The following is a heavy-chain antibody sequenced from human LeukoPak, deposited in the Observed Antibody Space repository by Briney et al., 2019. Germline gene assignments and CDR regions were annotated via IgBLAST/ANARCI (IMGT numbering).Heavy chain of an antibody. CDR2: IYHSGST. V-gene: IGHV4-4*02. Sequence: PSGTLSLTCAVSGGSISSSNWWSWVRPPPGKGLEWIGEIYHSGSTNYNPSLKSRVTISVDKSKNQFSLKLSSVTAADTAVYYCARHSGYCSSTSCYGIGWFDPWGQGTLVTVSS. CDR1: GGSISSSNW. J-gene: IGHJ5*02. CDR3: ARHSGYCSSTSCYGIGWFDP. D-gene: IGHD2-2*01.